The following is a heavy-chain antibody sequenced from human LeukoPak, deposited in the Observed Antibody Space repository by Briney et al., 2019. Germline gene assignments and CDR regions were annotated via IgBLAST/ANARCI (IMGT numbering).Heavy chain of an antibody. CDR1: GYTFTSYG. J-gene: IGHJ6*03. CDR2: ISAYNGNT. D-gene: IGHD4-11*01. Sequence: ASVKVSCKASGYTFTSYGINWVRQAPGQGLEWMGWISAYNGNTNYAQKLQGRVTMTTDTSTSTAYMELRSLRSDDTAVYYCAREVTTTWGYYYMDVWGKGTTVTVSS. CDR3: AREVTTTWGYYYMDV. V-gene: IGHV1-18*01.